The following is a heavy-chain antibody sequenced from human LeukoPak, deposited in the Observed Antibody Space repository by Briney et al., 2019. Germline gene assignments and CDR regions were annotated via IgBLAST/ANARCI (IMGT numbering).Heavy chain of an antibody. CDR2: IRSKANSYAT. Sequence: GGSLRLSCAASGFTFSGSAMHWVRQASGKELEWVGRIRSKANSYATAYAASVKGRFTISRDDSKNTAYLQMNSLKTEDTAVYYCTRPYYYDSSGYRDYWGQGTLVTVSS. CDR3: TRPYYYDSSGYRDY. D-gene: IGHD3-22*01. J-gene: IGHJ4*02. CDR1: GFTFSGSA. V-gene: IGHV3-73*01.